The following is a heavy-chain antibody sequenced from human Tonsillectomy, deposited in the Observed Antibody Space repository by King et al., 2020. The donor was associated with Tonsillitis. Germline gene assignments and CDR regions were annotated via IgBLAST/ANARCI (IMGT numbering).Heavy chain of an antibody. CDR3: AREYYDYLWGSYRYFDY. D-gene: IGHD3-16*02. J-gene: IGHJ4*02. CDR2: IYYSGST. Sequence: QLQLQESGPGLVKPSETLSLTCTVSGGSISSTNHYWGWIRQPPGKGLEWIGSIYYSGSTYYNPSLKSRVTISVDTSKNQFSLKLSSVTAADTAVYYCAREYYDYLWGSYRYFDYWGQGTLVTVSS. V-gene: IGHV4-39*02. CDR1: GGSISSTNHY.